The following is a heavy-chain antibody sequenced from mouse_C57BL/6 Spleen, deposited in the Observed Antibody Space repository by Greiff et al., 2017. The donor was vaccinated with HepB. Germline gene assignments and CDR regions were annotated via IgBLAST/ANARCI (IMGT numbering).Heavy chain of an antibody. Sequence: VQLQQSGAELVKPGASVKLSCKASGYTFTSYWMQWVKQRPGQGLEWIGEIDPSDSYTNYNQKFKGKATLTVDTSSSTAYMQLSSLTSEDSAVYYCARLLLRYWYFDVWGTGTTVTVSS. CDR3: ARLLLRYWYFDV. D-gene: IGHD1-1*01. CDR1: GYTFTSYW. CDR2: IDPSDSYT. V-gene: IGHV1-50*01. J-gene: IGHJ1*03.